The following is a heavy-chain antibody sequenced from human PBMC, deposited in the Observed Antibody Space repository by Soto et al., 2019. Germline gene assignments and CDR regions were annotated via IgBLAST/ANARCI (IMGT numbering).Heavy chain of an antibody. Sequence: QVQLRESGPGLVKPSETLSLTCSVSGASITSYYWSWIRQSPGKGLEWIGHISHGGTTNYNPSLKSRVNISLDAPKNQFSLKLNSVTAADTAVNYRARGELTYGYGGYFDFWGQGTQVTVSS. CDR2: ISHGGTT. CDR1: GASITSYY. D-gene: IGHD3-10*01. V-gene: IGHV4-59*01. J-gene: IGHJ4*02. CDR3: ARGELTYGYGGYFDF.